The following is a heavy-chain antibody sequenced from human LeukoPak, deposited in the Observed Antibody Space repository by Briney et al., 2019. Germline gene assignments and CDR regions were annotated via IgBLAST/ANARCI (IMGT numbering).Heavy chain of an antibody. CDR2: ISGSGGSS. D-gene: IGHD1-26*01. J-gene: IGHJ4*02. CDR3: AKVLKRLVGATDYFHY. CDR1: GFTFSSYA. Sequence: PGGSLRLSCAASGFTFSSYAMSWVRQAPGKGLEWVSAISGSGGSSYYADSVKGRFTISRDNSKNTLYLQMNSLRAEDTAVYYCAKVLKRLVGATDYFHYWGQGTLVTVSS. V-gene: IGHV3-23*01.